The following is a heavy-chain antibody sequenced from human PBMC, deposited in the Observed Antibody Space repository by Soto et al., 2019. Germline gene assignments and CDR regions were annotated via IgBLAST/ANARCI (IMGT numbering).Heavy chain of an antibody. CDR2: INPNSGGT. CDR3: AVDWNYDLLPGYCPLGFDY. Sequence: ASVNVSCKSSGDTFTCYYMHWVRQAPGQGLELMGWINPNSGGTNYAQKVQGRVTMTRDTSISTAYMELSRLRSDDTGVYYCAVDWNYDLLPGYCPLGFDYWGHGTLDTVSS. J-gene: IGHJ4*01. CDR1: GDTFTCYY. D-gene: IGHD3-9*01. V-gene: IGHV1-2*02.